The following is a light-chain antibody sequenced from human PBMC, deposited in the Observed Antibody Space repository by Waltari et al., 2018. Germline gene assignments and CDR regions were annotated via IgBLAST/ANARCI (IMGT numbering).Light chain of an antibody. CDR3: MQRTQLPLT. Sequence: IVLTQSPVYLSVNPGQPASISCKSSQSLLHSDRKIYLYWYLQKAGQSRQLLIYEVSKRFGGAPDKLNGSCSGTDVALEISRVYAEDVGVYYCMQRTQLPLTFGGGTKGEIK. CDR2: EVS. J-gene: IGKJ4*01. CDR1: QSLLHSDRKIY. V-gene: IGKV2D-29*02.